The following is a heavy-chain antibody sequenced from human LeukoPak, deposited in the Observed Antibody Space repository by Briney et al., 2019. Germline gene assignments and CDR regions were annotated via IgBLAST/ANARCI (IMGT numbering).Heavy chain of an antibody. Sequence: PSETLSLTCTVSGGSLSSGGYYWSWIRQPPGKGLEWIGYIYHSGSTYYNPSLKSRVTISVDRSKNQFSLKLSSVTAADTAVYYCAGIFDSSGWTVFDYWGQGTLVTVSS. V-gene: IGHV4-30-2*01. CDR2: IYHSGST. CDR1: GGSLSSGGYY. D-gene: IGHD6-19*01. J-gene: IGHJ4*02. CDR3: AGIFDSSGWTVFDY.